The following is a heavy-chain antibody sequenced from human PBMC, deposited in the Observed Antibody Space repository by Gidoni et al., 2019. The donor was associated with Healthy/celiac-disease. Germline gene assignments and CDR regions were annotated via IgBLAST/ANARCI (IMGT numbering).Heavy chain of an antibody. J-gene: IGHJ5*02. CDR3: ARHWNLENWFDP. V-gene: IGHV1-69*01. D-gene: IGHD1-7*01. CDR2: IIPICGTA. Sequence: VQLVQSGAELKQPGSSVQVSCKASGCTFSSYAISWVRQDPGQGLEWMGGIIPICGTANYAQKFQGRVTMTEDESTSTAYMELSSLRSEDTAVYYCARHWNLENWFDPWGQGTLVTVSS. CDR1: GCTFSSYA.